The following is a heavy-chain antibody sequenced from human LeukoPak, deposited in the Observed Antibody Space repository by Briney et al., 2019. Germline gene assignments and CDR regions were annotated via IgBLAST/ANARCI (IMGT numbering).Heavy chain of an antibody. D-gene: IGHD4-17*01. CDR3: AKRGGLGYGDPRYYYYYMDV. J-gene: IGHJ6*03. CDR1: GFTFSSYA. CDR2: ISYDGSNK. Sequence: GGSLRLSCAASGFTFSSYAMHWVRQAPGKGLEWVAVISYDGSNKYYADSVKGRFTISRDNSKNTLYLQMNSLRAEDTAVYYCAKRGGLGYGDPRYYYYYMDVWGKGTTVTVSS. V-gene: IGHV3-30*04.